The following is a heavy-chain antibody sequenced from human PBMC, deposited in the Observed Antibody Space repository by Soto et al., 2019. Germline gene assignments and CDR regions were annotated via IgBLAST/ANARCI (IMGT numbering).Heavy chain of an antibody. J-gene: IGHJ5*02. Sequence: VQLQESGPGLVTPSQTLSLTCTVFGGSVSIGDYLWSWIRQRPGKGLEWIGYIHDSGNTYYNPSRKRRVTISLDTSKNQFSLKVTSMTAADTAVYFCARARGGDSGDYASLFDRWGQGNLVTVSS. CDR2: IHDSGNT. V-gene: IGHV4-30-4*01. D-gene: IGHD4-17*01. CDR3: ARARGGDSGDYASLFDR. CDR1: GGSVSIGDYL.